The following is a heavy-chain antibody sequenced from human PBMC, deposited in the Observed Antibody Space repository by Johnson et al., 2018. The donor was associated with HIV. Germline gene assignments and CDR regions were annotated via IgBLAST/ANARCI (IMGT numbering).Heavy chain of an antibody. J-gene: IGHJ3*02. CDR2: ISYDGSKK. CDR3: AKGQVVVAATSAFDI. D-gene: IGHD2-15*01. Sequence: QVQLVESGGGVVQPGRSLRLSCAASGFTFSSYAMHWVRQAPGKGLEWVAVISYDGSKKYYADSVKGRFTISRDNSKNTLYVQMNSRRGEDTAVYYCAKGQVVVAATSAFDIWGQGTMVTVSS. CDR1: GFTFSSYA. V-gene: IGHV3-30*04.